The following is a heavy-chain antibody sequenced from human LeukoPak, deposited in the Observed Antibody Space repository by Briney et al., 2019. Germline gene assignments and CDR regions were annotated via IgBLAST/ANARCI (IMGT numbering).Heavy chain of an antibody. V-gene: IGHV4-4*07. D-gene: IGHD6-19*01. CDR3: ARDGIAVAGTDHYFDY. Sequence: SETLSLTCTVSGGSISSYYWSWIRQPAGKGLEWIGRIYTSGSTNYNPSLKSRVTMSVDTSKNQFSLKLSSVTAADTAVYYCARDGIAVAGTDHYFDYWGQGTLVTVSS. CDR1: GGSISSYY. J-gene: IGHJ4*02. CDR2: IYTSGST.